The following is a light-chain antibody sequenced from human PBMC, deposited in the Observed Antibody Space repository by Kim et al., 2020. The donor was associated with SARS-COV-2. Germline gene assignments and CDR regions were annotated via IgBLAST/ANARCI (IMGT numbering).Light chain of an antibody. CDR3: LQHSTYPFT. V-gene: IGKV1-17*01. J-gene: IGKJ5*01. Sequence: ASVGDSVPITCRASQDIRNDLGWYQQNPGRAPKRLIYGASSLQSGVPSRFSGSGSGTEFTLTISSVQPEDFATYFCLQHSTYPFTFGQGTRLEIK. CDR2: GAS. CDR1: QDIRND.